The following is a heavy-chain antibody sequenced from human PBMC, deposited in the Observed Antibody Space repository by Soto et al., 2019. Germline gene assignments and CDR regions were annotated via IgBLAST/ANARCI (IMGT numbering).Heavy chain of an antibody. D-gene: IGHD2-21*01. Sequence: QVQLQESGPGLVKPSETLSLTCTVSGDSISTYYWNWIRQPLGKGLEWIGYTYYIGRTNYNPCLKSRVTISLDTSRNQISLNLNSVTAADTAIYYCARDVVGLTHFDYWGQGILVTVSS. CDR3: ARDVVGLTHFDY. CDR1: GDSISTYY. J-gene: IGHJ4*02. CDR2: TYYIGRT. V-gene: IGHV4-59*13.